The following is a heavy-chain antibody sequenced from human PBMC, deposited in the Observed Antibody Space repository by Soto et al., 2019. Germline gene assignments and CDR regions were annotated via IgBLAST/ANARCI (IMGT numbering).Heavy chain of an antibody. J-gene: IGHJ4*02. CDR3: ARGNPITMIVVVAPDFDY. D-gene: IGHD3-22*01. V-gene: IGHV3-48*02. Sequence: EVQLLESGGGLVQPGGSLRLSCAASGFTFSSYSMNWVRQAPGKGLEWVSYISSSGSTIYYADSVKGRFTISRDNAKNSLYLQMNSLRDEDTAVYYCARGNPITMIVVVAPDFDYWGQGILVTVSS. CDR1: GFTFSSYS. CDR2: ISSSGSTI.